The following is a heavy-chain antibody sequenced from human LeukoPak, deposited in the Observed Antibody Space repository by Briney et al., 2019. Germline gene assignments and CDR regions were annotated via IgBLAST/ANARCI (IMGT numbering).Heavy chain of an antibody. D-gene: IGHD3-9*01. V-gene: IGHV1-2*02. CDR3: ARDLNYNILTGSFSD. CDR1: GYTFTGFY. Sequence: VSVKVSCKTSGYTFTGFYLHWVRQAPGHGLEWMGWMNPDSGATNYAQKFQGRVTLTRDTSISTAYMELSSLRSEDTAVYYCARDLNYNILTGSFSDWGQGTLVTVSS. J-gene: IGHJ4*02. CDR2: MNPDSGAT.